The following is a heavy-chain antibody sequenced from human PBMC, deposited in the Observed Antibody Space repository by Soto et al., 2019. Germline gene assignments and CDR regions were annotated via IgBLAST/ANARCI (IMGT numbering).Heavy chain of an antibody. J-gene: IGHJ4*02. CDR1: GFTFSDHY. CDR2: TRNKANSYTT. D-gene: IGHD6-19*01. Sequence: EVQLVESGGGLVQPGGSLRLSCAASGFTFSDHYMDWVRQAPGKGLEWVGRTRNKANSYTTEYAASVKGRFTISRDDSKNSLYLQVNSLKTEDTAVYYCARASQWLVGDYWGQGTLVTVSS. CDR3: ARASQWLVGDY. V-gene: IGHV3-72*01.